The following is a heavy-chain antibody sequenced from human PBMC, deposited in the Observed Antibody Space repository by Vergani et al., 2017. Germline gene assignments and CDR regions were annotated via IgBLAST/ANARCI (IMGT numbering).Heavy chain of an antibody. D-gene: IGHD5-18*01. CDR2: INHSGST. CDR1: GGSFSGYY. J-gene: IGHJ6*02. Sequence: QVRLQESGPGLVKPSETLSLTCAVYGGSFSGYYWSWIRQPPGKGLEWIGEINHSGSTNYNPSLKSRVTISVDTSKNQFSLKLSSVTAADTAVYYCARDSYGFYYYYGMDVWGQGTTVTVSS. V-gene: IGHV4-34*01. CDR3: ARDSYGFYYYYGMDV.